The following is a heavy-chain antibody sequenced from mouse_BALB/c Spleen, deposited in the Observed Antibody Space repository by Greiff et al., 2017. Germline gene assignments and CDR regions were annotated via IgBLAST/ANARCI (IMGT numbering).Heavy chain of an antibody. CDR1: GYTFTSYW. CDR2: IYPGNSDT. CDR3: AREGYYGNPWFAY. Sequence: VQLKQSGTVLARPGASVKMSCKASGYTFTSYWMHWVKQRPGQGLEWIGAIYPGNSDTSYNQKFKGKAKLTAVTSTSTAYMELSSLTNEDSVVYYCAREGYYGNPWFAYWGQGTLVTVSA. V-gene: IGHV1-5*01. J-gene: IGHJ3*01. D-gene: IGHD2-1*01.